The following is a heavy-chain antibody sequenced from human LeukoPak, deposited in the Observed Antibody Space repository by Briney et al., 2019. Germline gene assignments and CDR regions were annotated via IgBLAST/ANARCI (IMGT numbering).Heavy chain of an antibody. CDR1: GFTFCIYG. Sequence: PGGSLRLSCAASGFTFCIYGMSWVRQAPGKGLEWVSAISGSGTGTYYADSVKGRFTISRDNSKSTIYLQMNSLRAEDTAVYYCAKDRPASHGSGSFGDYWGQGTLVTVST. CDR2: ISGSGTGT. D-gene: IGHD3-10*01. CDR3: AKDRPASHGSGSFGDY. V-gene: IGHV3-23*01. J-gene: IGHJ4*02.